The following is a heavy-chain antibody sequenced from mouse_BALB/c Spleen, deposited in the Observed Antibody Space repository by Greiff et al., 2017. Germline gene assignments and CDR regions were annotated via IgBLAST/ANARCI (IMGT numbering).Heavy chain of an antibody. CDR3: ARGQGNYGYWYFDV. CDR1: GFTFSSYA. Sequence: EVKVVESGGGLVKPGGSLKLSCAASGFTFSSYAMSWVRQTPEKRLEWVASISSGGSTYYPDSVKGRFTISRDNARNILYLQMSSLRSEDTAMYYCARGQGNYGYWYFDVWGAGTTVTVSS. V-gene: IGHV5-6-5*01. J-gene: IGHJ1*01. CDR2: ISSGGST. D-gene: IGHD2-1*01.